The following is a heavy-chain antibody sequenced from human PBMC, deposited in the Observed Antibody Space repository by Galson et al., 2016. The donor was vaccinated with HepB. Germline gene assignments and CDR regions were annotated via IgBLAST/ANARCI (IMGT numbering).Heavy chain of an antibody. Sequence: SLRLSCAASGFTFRNHGMHWVRQAPGKGLEWVAGIWYDGSNQYYPDSVQGRFTISRDNSKDTLYLQMNSLRAEDTAVYYCAVAWGGVATWDYFECWGQGTLVPVSS. CDR3: AVAWGGVATWDYFEC. J-gene: IGHJ4*02. CDR1: GFTFRNHG. V-gene: IGHV3-33*01. D-gene: IGHD3-3*01. CDR2: IWYDGSNQ.